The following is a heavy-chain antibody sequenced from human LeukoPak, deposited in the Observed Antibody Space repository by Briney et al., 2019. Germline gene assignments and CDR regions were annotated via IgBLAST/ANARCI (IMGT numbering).Heavy chain of an antibody. CDR3: AREVSAAAPLRRAFDI. J-gene: IGHJ3*02. D-gene: IGHD6-13*01. Sequence: SVKVSCKASGGTFSSYAISWVRQAPGQGLEWMGRIIPIFGTANYAQKFQGRVTITPDESTSTAYMELSSLRSEDTAVYYCAREVSAAAPLRRAFDIWGQETMVTVSS. V-gene: IGHV1-69*15. CDR1: GGTFSSYA. CDR2: IIPIFGTA.